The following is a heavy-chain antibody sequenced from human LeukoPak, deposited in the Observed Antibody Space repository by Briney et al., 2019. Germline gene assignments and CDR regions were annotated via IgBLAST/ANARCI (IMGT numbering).Heavy chain of an antibody. CDR2: IYYSGST. V-gene: IGHV4-28*06. D-gene: IGHD6-6*01. J-gene: IGHJ6*03. Sequence: SDTLSLTCAVSGYSISSSNWWGWIRQPPGKGLEWIGYIYYSGSTNYNPSLKSRVTMSVDTSKNQFSPKLSSVTALDTAVYYCARTREEQLEYRYYYYMDVWGKGTTVTVSS. CDR3: ARTREEQLEYRYYYYMDV. CDR1: GYSISSSNW.